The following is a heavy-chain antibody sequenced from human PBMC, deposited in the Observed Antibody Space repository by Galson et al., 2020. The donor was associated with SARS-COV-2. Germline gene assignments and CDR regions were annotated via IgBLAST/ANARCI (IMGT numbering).Heavy chain of an antibody. CDR2: IYYGGTT. CDR1: GGSISTNNCF. Sequence: ASETLSLTCTVSGGSISTNNCFWGWIRQPPGKGLEWIGSIYYGGTTYYNPSLKSRLTISMDTSKNQFSLKLSSVTAADTAMYYCSRDQGYDSSWSIVDPFDHWGQGTLVTVSS. V-gene: IGHV4-39*07. CDR3: SRDQGYDSSWSIVDPFDH. D-gene: IGHD6-13*01. J-gene: IGHJ4*02.